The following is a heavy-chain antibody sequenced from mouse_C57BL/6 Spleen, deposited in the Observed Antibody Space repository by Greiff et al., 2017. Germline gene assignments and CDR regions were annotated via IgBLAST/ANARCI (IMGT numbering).Heavy chain of an antibody. V-gene: IGHV1-82*01. Sequence: QVQPQQSGPELVKPGASVKISCKASGYAFSSSWMNWVKQRPGKGLEWIGRIYPGDGDTNYNGKFKGKATLTADKSSSTAYMQLSSLTSEDSAVYFCARAFDYWGQGTTLTVSS. CDR1: GYAFSSSW. CDR2: IYPGDGDT. J-gene: IGHJ2*01. CDR3: ARAFDY.